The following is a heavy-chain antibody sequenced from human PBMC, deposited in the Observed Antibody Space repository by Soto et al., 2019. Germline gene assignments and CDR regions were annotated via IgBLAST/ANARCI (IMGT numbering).Heavy chain of an antibody. CDR3: ARDYFVEVPAAKYYYYGMDV. Sequence: GASVKVSCKASGYTFTGYYMHWVRQAPGQGLEWMGWINPNSGGTNYAQKFQGRVTMTRDTSISTAYMELSRLRSDDTAVYYCARDYFVEVPAAKYYYYGMDVWGQGTTVTVSS. V-gene: IGHV1-2*02. CDR1: GYTFTGYY. D-gene: IGHD2-2*01. CDR2: INPNSGGT. J-gene: IGHJ6*02.